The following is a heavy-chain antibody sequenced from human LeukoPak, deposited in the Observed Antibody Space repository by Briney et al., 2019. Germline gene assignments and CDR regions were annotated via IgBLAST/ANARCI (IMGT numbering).Heavy chain of an antibody. Sequence: PGGSLRLSCAASGFTFSSYAMSWVRQAPGKGLEWVSAISGSGGSTYYADSVKGRFTISRDNSKNTLYLQMNSLRAEDTAVYYCARDLEYYYDSSGYFFAFDIWGQGTMVTVSS. V-gene: IGHV3-23*01. CDR2: ISGSGGST. CDR3: ARDLEYYYDSSGYFFAFDI. CDR1: GFTFSSYA. J-gene: IGHJ3*02. D-gene: IGHD3-22*01.